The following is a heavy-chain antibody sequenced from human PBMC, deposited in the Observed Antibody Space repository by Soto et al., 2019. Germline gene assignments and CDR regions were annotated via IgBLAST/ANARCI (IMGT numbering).Heavy chain of an antibody. J-gene: IGHJ4*02. CDR1: GGSVSSGGFY. D-gene: IGHD6-25*01. Sequence: QVRLQESGPGLVKPSQTLSLTCTVSGGSVSSGGFYWNWIRQHPGKGLEWIGYMYNDGRTEYNPSLKSRVSXSXDTPKNQFSLKVMSVTVADTAVYYCTREAGYWGQGILVTVSS. CDR3: TREAGY. CDR2: MYNDGRT. V-gene: IGHV4-31*03.